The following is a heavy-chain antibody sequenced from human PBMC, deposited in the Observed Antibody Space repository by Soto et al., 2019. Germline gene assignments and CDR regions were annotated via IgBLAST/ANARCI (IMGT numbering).Heavy chain of an antibody. CDR1: GFTFISCA. Sequence: PGGSLGHSYAAPGFTFISCAMGRVRQAPKKELEWVSAIGGSGGSTYYADSVKGRFTISRDNPKNTLYLQMNSLRAEDTAVYYCAKQAFDFWSGYQAPEYFDYWGQGTLVTVSS. J-gene: IGHJ4*02. CDR2: IGGSGGST. D-gene: IGHD3-3*01. CDR3: AKQAFDFWSGYQAPEYFDY. V-gene: IGHV3-23*01.